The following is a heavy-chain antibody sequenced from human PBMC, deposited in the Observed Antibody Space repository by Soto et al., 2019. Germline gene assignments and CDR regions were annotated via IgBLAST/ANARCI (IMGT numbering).Heavy chain of an antibody. CDR1: GFTFSSYS. V-gene: IGHV3-48*02. D-gene: IGHD3-22*01. CDR3: ARSALTYYDSSGPGYFDY. Sequence: ESGGGLVQPGGSLRLSCAASGFTFSSYSMNWVRQAPGKGLEWVSYISSSSSTIYYADSVKGRFTISRDNAKNSLYLQMNSLRDEDTAVYYCARSALTYYDSSGPGYFDYWGQGTLVTVSS. CDR2: ISSSSSTI. J-gene: IGHJ4*02.